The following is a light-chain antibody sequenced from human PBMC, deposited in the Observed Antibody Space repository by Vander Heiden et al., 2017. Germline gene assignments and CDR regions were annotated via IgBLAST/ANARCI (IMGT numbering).Light chain of an antibody. V-gene: IGLV3-10*01. J-gene: IGLJ2*01. Sequence: SYELTQPPSVSVSPGQTARITCSGDALPKKYAYWYQQKSGQAPGLVSYEDSKRPSGIPERFAGSSSGTMATLTISGAQVEDEADYYGYSTDSSGNHRVFGGGTKLTVL. CDR3: YSTDSSGNHRV. CDR2: EDS. CDR1: ALPKKY.